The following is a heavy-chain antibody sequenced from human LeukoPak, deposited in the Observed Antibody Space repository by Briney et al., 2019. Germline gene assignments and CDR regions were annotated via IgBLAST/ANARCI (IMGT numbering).Heavy chain of an antibody. CDR1: GYTFTSYY. D-gene: IGHD6-19*01. CDR2: INPSGGST. Sequence: ASVKVSCKASGYTFTSYYMHWVRQAPGQGLEWMGIINPSGGSTSYVQKFQGRVTMTRDTSTSTVYMELSSPRSEDTAVYYCARDLYSSGWYGTPNWFDPWGQGTLVTVSS. V-gene: IGHV1-46*01. CDR3: ARDLYSSGWYGTPNWFDP. J-gene: IGHJ5*02.